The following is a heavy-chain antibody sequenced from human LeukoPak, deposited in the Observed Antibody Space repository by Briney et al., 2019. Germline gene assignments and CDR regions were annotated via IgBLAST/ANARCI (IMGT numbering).Heavy chain of an antibody. V-gene: IGHV6-1*01. D-gene: IGHD5-18*01. CDR1: GDSASSNMAA. Sequence: SQTLSDTCAISGDSASSNMAAWKWIRQSPSRGLEWLGRTYYRRKWYNDYAVSVKSRININPDTSKNQFSLQLNSVTPEDTAVYYCAREMEVDTATAFFAYWGQGTLVTVSS. J-gene: IGHJ4*02. CDR2: TYYRRKWYN. CDR3: AREMEVDTATAFFAY.